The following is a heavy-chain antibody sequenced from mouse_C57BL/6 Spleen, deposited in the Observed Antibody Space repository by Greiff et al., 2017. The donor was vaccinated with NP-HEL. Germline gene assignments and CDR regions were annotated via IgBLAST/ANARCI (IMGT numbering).Heavy chain of an antibody. Sequence: EESGPGLVKPSQSLSLTCSVTGYSITSGYYWNWIRQFPGNKLEWMGYISYDGSNNYNPSLKNRISITRDTSKNQFFLKLNSVTTEDTATYYCAREWNYAMDYWGQGTSVTVSS. J-gene: IGHJ4*01. CDR3: AREWNYAMDY. V-gene: IGHV3-6*01. CDR1: GYSITSGYY. CDR2: ISYDGSN.